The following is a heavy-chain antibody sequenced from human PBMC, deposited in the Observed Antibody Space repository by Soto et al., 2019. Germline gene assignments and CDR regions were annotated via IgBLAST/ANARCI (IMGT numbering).Heavy chain of an antibody. V-gene: IGHV3-23*01. J-gene: IGHJ4*02. Sequence: EVQLLESGGGLVQPGGSLRLSCAASGFTFSSYAMSWVRQAPGKGQEWVSAISGSGGSTYYADSVKGRFTISRDNSKNTLYLQMNSLRAEDTAVYYCAKDRYSYGWWNDYWGQGTLVTVSS. CDR1: GFTFSSYA. CDR2: ISGSGGST. D-gene: IGHD5-18*01. CDR3: AKDRYSYGWWNDY.